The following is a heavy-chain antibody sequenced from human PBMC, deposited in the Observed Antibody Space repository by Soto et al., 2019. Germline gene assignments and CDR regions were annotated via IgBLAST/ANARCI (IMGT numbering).Heavy chain of an antibody. D-gene: IGHD6-6*01. CDR1: GGSISSGGYY. V-gene: IGHV4-31*03. CDR2: IYYSGST. Sequence: QVQLQESGPGLVKPSQTLSLTCTVSGGSISSGGYYWSWIRQHPGKGLEWIGYIYYSGSTYYNPSLNIRVTKADATSKYQVSLKLSSLTAADTAVYYCARATFLYGGSSVWFDAWGQGSLVAVSS. J-gene: IGHJ5*02. CDR3: ARATFLYGGSSVWFDA.